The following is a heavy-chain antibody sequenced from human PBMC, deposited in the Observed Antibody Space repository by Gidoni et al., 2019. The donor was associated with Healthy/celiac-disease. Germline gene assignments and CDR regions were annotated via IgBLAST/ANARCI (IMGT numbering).Heavy chain of an antibody. CDR1: GYPFTSSA. Sequence: QVQLVQSGSELKKPGASVKVSCKASGYPFTSSAMNWVRQAPGQGLEWMGWINTNTGNPTYAQGFTGRFVFSLDTSVSTAYLQISSLKAEDTAVYYCARETADDYVWGSYRYSEYFQHWGQGTLVTVSS. CDR2: INTNTGNP. CDR3: ARETADDYVWGSYRYSEYFQH. D-gene: IGHD3-16*02. J-gene: IGHJ1*01. V-gene: IGHV7-4-1*02.